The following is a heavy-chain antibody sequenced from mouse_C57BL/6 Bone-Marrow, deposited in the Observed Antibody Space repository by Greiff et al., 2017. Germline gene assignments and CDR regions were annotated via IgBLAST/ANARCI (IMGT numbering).Heavy chain of an antibody. V-gene: IGHV1-58*01. CDR1: GYTFTSYG. CDR3: ACYGNYRGYAMDY. J-gene: IGHJ4*01. CDR2: IYLGNGYT. Sequence: EVQLQQSGAELVRPGSSVKMSCKTSGYTFTSYGINWVKQRPGPGLEWIGYIYLGNGYTEYNEKFKGKATLTSDTSSSTAYMQLSSLTTEDSAIYFCACYGNYRGYAMDYWGQGTSVTVSS. D-gene: IGHD2-1*01.